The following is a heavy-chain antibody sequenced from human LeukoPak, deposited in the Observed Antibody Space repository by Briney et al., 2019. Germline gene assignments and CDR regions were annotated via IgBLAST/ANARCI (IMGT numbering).Heavy chain of an antibody. CDR2: IYYSGST. J-gene: IGHJ3*02. V-gene: IGHV4-39*01. D-gene: IGHD3-22*01. CDR1: GGSISTSTYY. CDR3: ARPGDTSGYYYPNYAFDI. Sequence: PSETLSLTCTVSGGSISTSTYYWGWIRQPPGKGLEWIGSIYYSGSTYYNPSLKSRVTISVDTSKNQFSLKLSSVTAADTAVYYCARPGDTSGYYYPNYAFDIWGQGTMVTVSS.